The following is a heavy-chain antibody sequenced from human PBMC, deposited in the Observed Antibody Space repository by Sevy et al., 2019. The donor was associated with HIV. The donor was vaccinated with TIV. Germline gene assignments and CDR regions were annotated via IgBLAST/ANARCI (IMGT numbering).Heavy chain of an antibody. CDR3: ARVKWLVRYYYYYYYMDV. CDR2: ISSSGSTI. CDR1: GFTFSDYY. V-gene: IGHV3-11*04. Sequence: GGSLRLSCAASGFTFSDYYMSWIRQAPGKGLEWVSYISSSGSTIYYADSVKGRFTISRDNAKNSLYLQMNSLRAEDTAVYYCARVKWLVRYYYYYYYMDVWGKGTTVTVSS. J-gene: IGHJ6*03. D-gene: IGHD6-19*01.